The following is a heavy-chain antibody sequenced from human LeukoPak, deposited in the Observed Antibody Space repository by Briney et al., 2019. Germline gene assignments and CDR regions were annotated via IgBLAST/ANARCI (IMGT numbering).Heavy chain of an antibody. J-gene: IGHJ4*02. Sequence: GASVKVSCKASGYTFTSYDINWVRQATGQGLEWMGWMNPNSGNTGYAQKFQGRVTITRNTSISTAYMELSSLRSEDTAVYYRARVDRAFMAMAYFDYWGQGTLVTVSS. CDR2: MNPNSGNT. D-gene: IGHD3-3*02. V-gene: IGHV1-8*03. CDR1: GYTFTSYD. CDR3: ARVDRAFMAMAYFDY.